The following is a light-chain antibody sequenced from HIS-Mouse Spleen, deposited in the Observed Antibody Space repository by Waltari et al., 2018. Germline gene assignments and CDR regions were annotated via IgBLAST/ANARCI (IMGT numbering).Light chain of an antibody. V-gene: IGLV2-23*01. CDR1: TSDVGSYNL. CDR3: CSYAGSSTLV. J-gene: IGLJ3*02. CDR2: EGS. Sequence: PGQSITIPCTGTTSDVGSYNLVSWYQQPPGKAPKLMIYEGSKRPSGVSNRFSGSKSGNTASLTIAGLQAEDEADYYCCSYAGSSTLVFGGGTKLTVL.